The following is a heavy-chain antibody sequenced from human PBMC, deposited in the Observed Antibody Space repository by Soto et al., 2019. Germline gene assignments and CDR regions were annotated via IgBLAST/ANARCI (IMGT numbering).Heavy chain of an antibody. CDR1: GGSISSGGYY. CDR3: AADVDTATGDYYYGMDV. J-gene: IGHJ6*02. D-gene: IGHD5-18*01. V-gene: IGHV4-31*03. Sequence: PSETLSLTCTVSGGSISSGGYYWNWIRQHPGKGLEWIGYIYYSGSTYYNPSLKSRVTISVDTSKNQFSLKLSSVTAADTAVYYCAADVDTATGDYYYGMDVWGQGTTVTVSS. CDR2: IYYSGST.